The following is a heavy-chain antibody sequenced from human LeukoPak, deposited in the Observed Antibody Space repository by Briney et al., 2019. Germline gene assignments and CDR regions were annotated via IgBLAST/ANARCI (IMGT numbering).Heavy chain of an antibody. D-gene: IGHD1-1*01. J-gene: IGHJ4*02. CDR3: AKAPFGTTWDWEY. V-gene: IGHV3-23*01. CDR2: ISGSGGST. CDR1: GFTFSGYA. Sequence: TGGSLRLSCAASGFTFSGYAMSWVRQAPGKGLEWVSAISGSGGSTYYADSVKGRFTISRDNSKNTLYLQMNSLRAEDTAVYYCAKAPFGTTWDWEYWGQGTLVTVSS.